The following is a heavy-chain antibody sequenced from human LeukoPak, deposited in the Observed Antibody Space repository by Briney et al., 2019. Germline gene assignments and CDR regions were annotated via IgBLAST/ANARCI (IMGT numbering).Heavy chain of an antibody. Sequence: PSETLSLTCTVSGGSISSYYWSWIRQPPGKGLEWIGYIYYSGSTNYNPSLKSRVTISVDTSRNHFSLKLSSVTAADTAVYYCARRSVRGGFDYWGQGTLVTVSS. J-gene: IGHJ4*02. CDR2: IYYSGST. CDR3: ARRSVRGGFDY. V-gene: IGHV4-59*08. D-gene: IGHD3-10*01. CDR1: GGSISSYY.